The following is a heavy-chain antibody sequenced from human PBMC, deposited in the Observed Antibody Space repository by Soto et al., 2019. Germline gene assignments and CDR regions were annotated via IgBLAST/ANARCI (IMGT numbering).Heavy chain of an antibody. CDR1: GYTFTGYY. CDR3: ARSPGSGYYNTLFDY. D-gene: IGHD3-22*01. V-gene: IGHV1-2*02. Sequence: ASVNVSCKASGYTFTGYYMHWVRQAPGQGLEWMGWINPNSGGTNYAQKFQGRVTMTRDTSISTAYMELSRLRSDDTAVYYCARSPGSGYYNTLFDYWGQGTLVTVSS. J-gene: IGHJ4*02. CDR2: INPNSGGT.